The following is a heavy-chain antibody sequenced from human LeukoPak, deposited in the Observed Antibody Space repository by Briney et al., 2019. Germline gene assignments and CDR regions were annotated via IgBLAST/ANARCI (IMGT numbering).Heavy chain of an antibody. J-gene: IGHJ5*02. CDR2: INPNSGGT. CDR3: ARDRPLGYCSGTSCYSIDP. Sequence: ASVKVSCKASGYTFTGYYMHWVRQAPGQGLEWMGRINPNSGGTNYAQKFQGRVTMTRDTSISTAYMELSRLRSDDTAVYYCARDRPLGYCSGTSCYSIDPWGQGTLVTVSS. D-gene: IGHD2-2*01. CDR1: GYTFTGYY. V-gene: IGHV1-2*06.